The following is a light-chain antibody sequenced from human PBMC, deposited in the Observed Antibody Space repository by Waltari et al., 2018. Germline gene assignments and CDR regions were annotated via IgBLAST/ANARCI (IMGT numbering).Light chain of an antibody. Sequence: QSVLTHPPSASGTPGQRVTIPCSGTSSNIGTTYVSWYQQLPGTAPKLLIYTNNQRPSGVPDRFSGSKSGTSASLAVSGLRSEDEADYYCAAWDDSLSGRVFGGGTKLTVL. CDR1: SSNIGTTY. CDR3: AAWDDSLSGRV. CDR2: TNN. V-gene: IGLV1-47*01. J-gene: IGLJ3*02.